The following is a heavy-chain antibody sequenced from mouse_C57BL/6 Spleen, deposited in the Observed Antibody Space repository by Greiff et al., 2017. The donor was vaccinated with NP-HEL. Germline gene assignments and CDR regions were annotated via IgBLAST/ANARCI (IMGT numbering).Heavy chain of an antibody. CDR3: ARLGNWDEAY. J-gene: IGHJ3*01. CDR1: GYTFTSYW. D-gene: IGHD4-1*01. V-gene: IGHV1-69*01. Sequence: QVQLQQPGAELVMPGASVKLSCKASGYTFTSYWMHWVKQRPGQGLEWVGEIDTSDSYNNYNQKFKGKSTLTGDTSSSTAYMQLSRLTSEDSAVYYCARLGNWDEAYWGQGTLVTVSA. CDR2: IDTSDSYN.